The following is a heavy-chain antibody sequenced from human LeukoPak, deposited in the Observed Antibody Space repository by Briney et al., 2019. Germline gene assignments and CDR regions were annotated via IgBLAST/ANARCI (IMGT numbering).Heavy chain of an antibody. V-gene: IGHV5-10-1*01. J-gene: IGHJ4*02. Sequence: GGALQIYGKGSGFHFTNYWISGGRPVPGKGVEGRGRIDPSDCYTNYSPSFQGHVTISADKSISTAYLQWSSLKASDTAMYYCARHPWSSGFGYWGQGTLVTVSS. CDR3: ARHPWSSGFGY. CDR1: GFHFTNYW. CDR2: IDPSDCYT. D-gene: IGHD6-19*01.